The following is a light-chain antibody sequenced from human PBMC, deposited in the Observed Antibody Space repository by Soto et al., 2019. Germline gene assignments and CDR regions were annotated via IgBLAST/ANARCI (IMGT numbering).Light chain of an antibody. Sequence: IPVTPSPFTLSASVGDRVHITCRASQSISTWLAWYQQKPGQAPMLLIYKASNLEGGVPSRFSGSGSGTEFTITISSLQPDDFATYYCQQYNTYPLTFGGGTKVDIK. J-gene: IGKJ4*01. V-gene: IGKV1-5*03. CDR2: KAS. CDR1: QSISTW. CDR3: QQYNTYPLT.